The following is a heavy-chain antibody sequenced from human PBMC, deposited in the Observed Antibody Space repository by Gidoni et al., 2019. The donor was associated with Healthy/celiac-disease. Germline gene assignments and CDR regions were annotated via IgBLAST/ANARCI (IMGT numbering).Heavy chain of an antibody. CDR1: GGSISSSSYY. D-gene: IGHD3-22*01. V-gene: IGHV4-39*01. CDR3: ATIGGNYRGVNWFDP. CDR2: IYYSWST. J-gene: IGHJ5*02. Sequence: QLQLQESGPGLVKPSETLSLTCTVSGGSISSSSYYWGWIRQPPGKGLEWIGSIYYSWSTYYNPSLKSRVTISVDTSKNQFSLKLSSVTAADTAVYYCATIGGNYRGVNWFDPWGQGTLVTVSS.